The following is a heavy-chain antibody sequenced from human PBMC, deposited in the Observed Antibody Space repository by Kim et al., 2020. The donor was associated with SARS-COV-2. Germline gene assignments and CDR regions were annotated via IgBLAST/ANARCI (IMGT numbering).Heavy chain of an antibody. CDR2: IYYSGST. Sequence: SETLSLTCTVSGGSISSGGYYWSWIRQHPGKGLEWIGYIYYSGSTYYNPSLKSRVTISVDTSKNQFSLKLSSVTAADTAVYYCARGINDYDSNAFDIWGQGTMVTVSS. V-gene: IGHV4-31*02. D-gene: IGHD3-22*01. CDR1: GGSISSGGYY. CDR3: ARGINDYDSNAFDI. J-gene: IGHJ3*02.